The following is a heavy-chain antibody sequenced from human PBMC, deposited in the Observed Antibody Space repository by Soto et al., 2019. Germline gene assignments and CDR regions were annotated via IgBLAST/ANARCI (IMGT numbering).Heavy chain of an antibody. V-gene: IGHV3-23*01. CDR3: ASSQAYYYDSSGYPFDY. J-gene: IGHJ4*02. CDR1: GFTFSSYA. CDR2: ISGSGGST. D-gene: IGHD3-22*01. Sequence: GGSLRLSCAASGFTFSSYAMSWVRQAPGKGLEWVSAISGSGGSTYYADSVKGRFTIPRDNSKNTLYLQMNSLRAEDTAVYYCASSQAYYYDSSGYPFDYWGQGTLVTVSS.